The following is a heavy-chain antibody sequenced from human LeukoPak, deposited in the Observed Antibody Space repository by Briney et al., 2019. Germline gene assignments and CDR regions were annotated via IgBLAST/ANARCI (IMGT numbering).Heavy chain of an antibody. D-gene: IGHD3-22*01. CDR3: ARQGYYYDVRNDAFDI. J-gene: IGHJ3*02. Sequence: GASVKVSCKASGYTFTGYYMHWVRQAPGQWLEWMGWINPNSGGTNYAQKFQGRVTMTRDTSISTAYMELSRLRSDDTAVYYCARQGYYYDVRNDAFDIWGQGTMVTVSS. V-gene: IGHV1-2*02. CDR2: INPNSGGT. CDR1: GYTFTGYY.